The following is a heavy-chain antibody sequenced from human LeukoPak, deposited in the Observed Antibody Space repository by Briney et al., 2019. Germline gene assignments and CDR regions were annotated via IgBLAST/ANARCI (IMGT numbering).Heavy chain of an antibody. CDR1: GGSISGYS. J-gene: IGHJ3*02. V-gene: IGHV4-59*08. CDR3: ARLLAVAGGDAFDI. CDR2: LYYSGST. Sequence: NASETLSLTCTVSGGSISGYSWSWIRQPPGKGLELIGYLYYSGSTNYNPSLKSRVTVSVDTSKDQFSLRLSSVTAADTAVYYCARLLAVAGGDAFDIWGQGKMVTVSS. D-gene: IGHD6-19*01.